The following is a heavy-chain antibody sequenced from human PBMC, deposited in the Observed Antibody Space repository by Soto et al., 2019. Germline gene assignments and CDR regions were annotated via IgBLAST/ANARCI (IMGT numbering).Heavy chain of an antibody. CDR1: GFTFSSYS. D-gene: IGHD1-7*01. CDR3: ARDDESGELRYYYYGMDV. CDR2: ISSSSSTI. J-gene: IGHJ6*02. Sequence: GGSLRLSCAASGFTFSSYSMNWVRQAPGKGLEWVSYISSSSSTIYYADSVKGRFTISRDNAKNSLYLQMNSLRDEDTAVYYCARDDESGELRYYYYGMDVWGQGTTVTVSS. V-gene: IGHV3-48*02.